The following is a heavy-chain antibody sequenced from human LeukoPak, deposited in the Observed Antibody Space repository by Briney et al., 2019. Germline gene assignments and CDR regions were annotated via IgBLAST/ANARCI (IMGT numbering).Heavy chain of an antibody. D-gene: IGHD6-19*01. CDR2: INHSGST. J-gene: IGHJ4*02. Sequence: PSETLSLTCTVSGESISGFYWSWIRQPPGKGLEWIGEINHSGSTNYNPSLKSRVTISVDTSKNQFSLKLSSVTAADTAVYYCARGGGGWYLDYWGQGTLVTVSS. CDR3: ARGGGGWYLDY. V-gene: IGHV4-34*01. CDR1: GESISGFY.